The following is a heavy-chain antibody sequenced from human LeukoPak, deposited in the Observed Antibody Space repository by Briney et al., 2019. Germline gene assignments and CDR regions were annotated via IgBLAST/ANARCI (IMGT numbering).Heavy chain of an antibody. CDR2: ISSSGSTI. D-gene: IGHD3-10*01. J-gene: IGHJ6*04. CDR1: GFTFSSYE. CDR3: ARAPLLWFGEYSYYYGMDV. V-gene: IGHV3-48*03. Sequence: GGSLRLSCAASGFTFSSYEMNWVRQAPGKGLEWVSYISSSGSTIYYADSVKGRFTISRDNAKNSLYLQMNSLRADDTAVYYCARAPLLWFGEYSYYYGMDVWGKGTTVTVSS.